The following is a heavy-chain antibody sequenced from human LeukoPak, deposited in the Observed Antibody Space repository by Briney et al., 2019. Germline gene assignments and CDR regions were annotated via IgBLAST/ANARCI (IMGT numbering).Heavy chain of an antibody. D-gene: IGHD2-15*01. J-gene: IGHJ5*02. V-gene: IGHV4-59*01. CDR2: ISYSGST. Sequence: SETLSLTCTASGGSISSYYWSWIRQPPGKGLEWIGYISYSGSTNYNPSLKSRVTISVDTSKNQFSLKLSSVTAADTAVYYCARDLRYCSGGSCYLLFDPWGQGTLVTVSS. CDR3: ARDLRYCSGGSCYLLFDP. CDR1: GGSISSYY.